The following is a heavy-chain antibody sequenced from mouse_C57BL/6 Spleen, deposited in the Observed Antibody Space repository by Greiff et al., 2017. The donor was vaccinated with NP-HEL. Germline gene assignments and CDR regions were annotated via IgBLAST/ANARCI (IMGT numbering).Heavy chain of an antibody. Sequence: LVESGAELVRPGTSVKMSCKASGYTFTNYWIGWAKQRPGHGLEWIGDIYPGGGYTNYNEKFKGKATLTADKSSSTAYMQFSSLTSEDSAIYYWARRKYGSSYGYFDVWGTGTTVTVSS. CDR2: IYPGGGYT. V-gene: IGHV1-63*01. CDR3: ARRKYGSSYGYFDV. CDR1: GYTFTNYW. J-gene: IGHJ1*03. D-gene: IGHD1-1*01.